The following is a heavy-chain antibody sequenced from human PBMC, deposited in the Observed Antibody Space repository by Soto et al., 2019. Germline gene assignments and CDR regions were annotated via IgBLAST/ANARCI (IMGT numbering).Heavy chain of an antibody. CDR1: GFTFDNYA. CDR2: VSSRGRNT. V-gene: IGHV3-23*01. J-gene: IGHJ4*02. CDR3: XXXXXXXXXXYYNE. Sequence: EVQLLESGGGLVQPGGSLRLSCAASGFTFDNYAMSWVRQAPGKGLEWVSHVSSRGRNTSYADSVKGRFTISRDNSKXXXXXXXXXXXXXXXXXXXXXXXXXXXXXXYYNEWGQGILVSVSS. D-gene: IGHD3-10*01.